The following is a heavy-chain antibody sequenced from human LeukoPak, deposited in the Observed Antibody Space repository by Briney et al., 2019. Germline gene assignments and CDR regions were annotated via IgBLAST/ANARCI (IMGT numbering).Heavy chain of an antibody. CDR3: ARAPKSNSYFFDY. CDR2: INHSGST. V-gene: IGHV4-34*01. J-gene: IGHJ4*02. Sequence: SETLSLTCAVYGWPFSDYSWTWVRQPPGKGLEWIGEINHSGSTNYSPSLKSRVTISVDTSKNQFSLELSSATAADTAVYYCARAPKSNSYFFDYWGLGTLVTVSS. CDR1: GWPFSDYS. D-gene: IGHD6-13*01.